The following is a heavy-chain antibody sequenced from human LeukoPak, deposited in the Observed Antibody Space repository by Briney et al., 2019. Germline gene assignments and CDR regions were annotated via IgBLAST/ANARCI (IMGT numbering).Heavy chain of an antibody. CDR2: IYTSGST. CDR1: GGSFSSYY. Sequence: SETLSLTCTVSGGSFSSYYWSWIRQPPGKGLEWIGYIYTSGSTNYNPSLKSRVTISVDTSKNQFSLKLSSVTAADTAVYYCARVAAAAGSIYYYYYMDVWGKGTTVTVSS. V-gene: IGHV4-4*09. CDR3: ARVAAAAGSIYYYYYMDV. D-gene: IGHD6-13*01. J-gene: IGHJ6*03.